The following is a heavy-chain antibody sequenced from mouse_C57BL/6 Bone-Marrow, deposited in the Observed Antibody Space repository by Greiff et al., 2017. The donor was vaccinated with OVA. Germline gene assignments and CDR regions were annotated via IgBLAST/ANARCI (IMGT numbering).Heavy chain of an antibody. CDR1: GYTFTDYY. CDR3: ASPHYYGSSSFAY. V-gene: IGHV1-76*01. J-gene: IGHJ3*01. D-gene: IGHD1-1*01. CDR2: IYPGSGNT. Sequence: VKLQESGAELVRPGASVKLSCKASGYTFTDYYINWVKQRPGQGLEWIARIYPGSGNTYYNEKFKGKATLTAEKSSSTAYMQLSSLTSEDSAVYFCASPHYYGSSSFAYWGQGTLVTVSA.